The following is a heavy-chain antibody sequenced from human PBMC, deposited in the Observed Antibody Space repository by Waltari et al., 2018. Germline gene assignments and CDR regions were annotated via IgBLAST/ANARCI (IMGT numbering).Heavy chain of an antibody. D-gene: IGHD6-19*01. CDR3: AETGYSSGWYGPYFDY. Sequence: EVQLLESGGGLVQPGGSLRLSCAASGFTFSSYAMSWVRQTPGKGLGWVAASSSSGGGTKYADSVTGRFTISRDNSQNTLYLQMHGLRAEDSAIYYCAETGYSSGWYGPYFDYWGQGTLVTVSS. CDR1: GFTFSSYA. J-gene: IGHJ4*02. V-gene: IGHV3-23*01. CDR2: SSSSGGGT.